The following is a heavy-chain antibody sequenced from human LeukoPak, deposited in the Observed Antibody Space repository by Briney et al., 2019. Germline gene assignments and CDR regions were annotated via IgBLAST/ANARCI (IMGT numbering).Heavy chain of an antibody. CDR2: INHSGST. CDR1: GGSFSGYY. CDR3: ARASCSSTSCFSDYYYYMDV. V-gene: IGHV4-34*01. Sequence: PSETLSLTCAVYGGSFSGYYWSWIRQPPGKGLEWIGEINHSGSTNYNPSLKSRVTISVDTSKNQFSLKLSSVTAADTAVYYCARASCSSTSCFSDYYYYMDVWGKGTTVTISS. D-gene: IGHD2-2*01. J-gene: IGHJ6*03.